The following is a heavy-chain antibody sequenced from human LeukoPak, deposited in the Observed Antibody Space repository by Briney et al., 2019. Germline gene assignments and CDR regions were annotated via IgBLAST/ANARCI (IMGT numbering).Heavy chain of an antibody. Sequence: NTGGSLRLSCAASGFTFSDYYMSWIRQAPGKGLEWVSYISSSGSTIYYADSVKGRFTISRDNAKNSLYLQMNSLRAEDTAVYYCARDSSGVVVAATTMGIDYWGQGTLVTVSS. CDR3: ARDSSGVVVAATTMGIDY. CDR2: ISSSGSTI. CDR1: GFTFSDYY. D-gene: IGHD2-15*01. J-gene: IGHJ4*02. V-gene: IGHV3-11*04.